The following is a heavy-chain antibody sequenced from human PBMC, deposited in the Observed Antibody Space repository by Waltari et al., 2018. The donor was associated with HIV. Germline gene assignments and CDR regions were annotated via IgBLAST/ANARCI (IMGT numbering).Heavy chain of an antibody. CDR3: ARVGGATWAFDI. Sequence: EVQMVEARGGFVQPGGSLRLSGASSGFTGSSYSMTWVSQAPGKGLEWVSSISSSSSTIYYADSVKGRFTISRDNAKNSLYLQMNSLRAEDTAVYYCARVGGATWAFDIWGQGTMVTVSS. J-gene: IGHJ3*02. CDR1: GFTGSSYS. D-gene: IGHD5-12*01. V-gene: IGHV3-48*01. CDR2: ISSSSSTI.